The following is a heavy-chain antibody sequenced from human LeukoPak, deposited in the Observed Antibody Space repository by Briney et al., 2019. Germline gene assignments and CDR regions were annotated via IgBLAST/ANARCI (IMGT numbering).Heavy chain of an antibody. Sequence: GGSLRLSCAASGFTFSDSYMSWSRQAPGQGLEWLGYISGGSSDTYHIDSVRGRFSITRDNADNSLYLQMNTLRAEDMAIYYWARDYDQVTPRGMDVWGQGTTVTVSS. V-gene: IGHV3-11*05. D-gene: IGHD2-21*02. CDR3: ARDYDQVTPRGMDV. J-gene: IGHJ6*01. CDR1: GFTFSDSY. CDR2: ISGGSSDT.